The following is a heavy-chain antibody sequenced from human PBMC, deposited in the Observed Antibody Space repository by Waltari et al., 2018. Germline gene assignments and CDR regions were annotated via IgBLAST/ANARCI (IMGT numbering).Heavy chain of an antibody. J-gene: IGHJ4*02. Sequence: EVRLVESGGDLVQPGGSLRLSCAASGFPVSSDSMNWLRQAPGKGLEGVSVIYSGGRANYTDSVKGRFIVSRDNSRNTLYLQMNGLRADDTAIYYCARGHRGSRPLWGQGTLVTVSS. V-gene: IGHV3-53*01. CDR2: IYSGGRA. CDR1: GFPVSSDS. D-gene: IGHD3-10*01. CDR3: ARGHRGSRPL.